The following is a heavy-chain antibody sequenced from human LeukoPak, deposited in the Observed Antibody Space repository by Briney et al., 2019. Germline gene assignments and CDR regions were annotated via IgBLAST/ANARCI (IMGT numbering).Heavy chain of an antibody. D-gene: IGHD3-10*01. CDR2: IRYDGSNK. CDR1: GFTFSTYG. Sequence: QTGGSLRLSCAASGFTFSTYGMHWVRQAPGKGLEWVAVIRYDGSNKYYADSVKGRFTISRDNSKNTLYLQMNSLRAEDTAVYYCAKDTSINRYGSFGYWGQGTLVTVSS. V-gene: IGHV3-30*02. CDR3: AKDTSINRYGSFGY. J-gene: IGHJ4*02.